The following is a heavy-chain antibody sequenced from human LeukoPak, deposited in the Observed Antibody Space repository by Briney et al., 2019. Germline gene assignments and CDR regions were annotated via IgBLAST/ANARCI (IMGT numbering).Heavy chain of an antibody. CDR1: GGIFSSYG. V-gene: IGHV1-69*13. CDR3: ARGFWSGYLHNYYMDV. D-gene: IGHD3-3*01. J-gene: IGHJ6*03. Sequence: SVKVSCKASGGIFSSYGIGWVRQDRGQGLEWVGGIIPLFGTADYAQKFQGRVTITADESTITAYIELRSLRSEETAVYYCARGFWSGYLHNYYMDVWGKGTTVIVSS. CDR2: IIPLFGTA.